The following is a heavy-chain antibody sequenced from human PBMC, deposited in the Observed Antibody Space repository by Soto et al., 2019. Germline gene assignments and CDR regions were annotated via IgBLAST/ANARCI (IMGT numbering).Heavy chain of an antibody. CDR1: GVSITSYY. V-gene: IGHV4-59*08. CDR3: ATSSGPQSPMGDH. J-gene: IGHJ4*02. D-gene: IGHD6-19*01. Sequence: SETLSLTCTVSGVSITSYYWSWIRQSPGKGLEWIGFISYSGNTNYNPSLRSRVIISRDTSRNEFSLRLTSVTAADTAVYYCATSSGPQSPMGDHWGQGTLVTVSS. CDR2: ISYSGNT.